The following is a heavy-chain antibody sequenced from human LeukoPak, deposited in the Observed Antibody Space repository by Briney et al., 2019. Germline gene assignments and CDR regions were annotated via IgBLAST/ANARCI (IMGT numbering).Heavy chain of an antibody. CDR3: ARGRQLYSYGYDWFDP. CDR1: SYTFTNYG. V-gene: IGHV1-8*02. D-gene: IGHD5-18*01. Sequence: GASVKVSCKASSYTFTNYGINWVRQATGQGLEWMGWMSPNSGDTGYAQKFQGRVTMTRNTSISTAYMELSSLRSEDTAVYYCARGRQLYSYGYDWFDPWGQGTLVTVSS. J-gene: IGHJ5*02. CDR2: MSPNSGDT.